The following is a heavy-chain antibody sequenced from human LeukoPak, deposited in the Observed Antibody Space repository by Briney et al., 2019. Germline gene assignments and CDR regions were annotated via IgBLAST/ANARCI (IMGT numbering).Heavy chain of an antibody. J-gene: IGHJ4*02. CDR1: GFTFNTLD. V-gene: IGHV3-48*03. CDR3: ARCSGVSCFAPYFDY. D-gene: IGHD2-15*01. Sequence: AGGSLSLSCAPSGFTFNTLDMNWARQPPGKGPECFSYISGSGNTMYYADSVKGRFTISRDNAKNSLYLQMNSLRADDTAVYYCARCSGVSCFAPYFDYWGQGALVTVSS. CDR2: ISGSGNTM.